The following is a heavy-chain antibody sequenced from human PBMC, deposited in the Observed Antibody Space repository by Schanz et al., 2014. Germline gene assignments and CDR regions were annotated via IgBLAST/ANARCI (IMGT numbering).Heavy chain of an antibody. CDR3: VRLDVHDY. J-gene: IGHJ4*02. V-gene: IGHV1-18*01. CDR1: GYTFTTYG. Sequence: QVQVVQSGAEVKKPGASVKVSCKASGYTFTTYGISWVRQAPGQGLEWMGWISAYNGNTNYAQKLQGRVTMTADTSSSTAYIELHILTSEDTAVYYCVRLDVHDYWGQGTLVTVSA. D-gene: IGHD3-16*01. CDR2: ISAYNGNT.